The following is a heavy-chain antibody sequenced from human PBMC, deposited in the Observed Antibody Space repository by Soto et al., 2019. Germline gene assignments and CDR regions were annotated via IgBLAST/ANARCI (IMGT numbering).Heavy chain of an antibody. Sequence: QMQLQESGPGLVSPSQTLSLTCTVSGGSISSDGDYYRWSWIRQHPGKGLEWIGYIYDSGSPYYHTSLESRVTVSVDTSKNQFSLTLSSLTAADTAVYYCARVRENYFDSWGQGILVTVSS. V-gene: IGHV4-31*03. CDR1: GGSISSDGDYYR. CDR2: IYDSGSP. CDR3: ARVRENYFDS. J-gene: IGHJ4*02.